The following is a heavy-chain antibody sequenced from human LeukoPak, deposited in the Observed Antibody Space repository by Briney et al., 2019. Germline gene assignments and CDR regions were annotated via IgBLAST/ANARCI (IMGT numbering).Heavy chain of an antibody. V-gene: IGHV4-39*07. CDR1: GGSISSSSYY. CDR3: ARSGITMVRGVIRSFWFDP. J-gene: IGHJ5*02. CDR2: IYYSGST. Sequence: SETLSLTCTVSGGSISSSSYYWGWIRQPPGKGLEWIGSIYYSGSTYYNPSLKSRVTISVDTSKNQFSLKLSSVTAADTAVYYCARSGITMVRGVIRSFWFDPWGQGTLVTVSS. D-gene: IGHD3-10*01.